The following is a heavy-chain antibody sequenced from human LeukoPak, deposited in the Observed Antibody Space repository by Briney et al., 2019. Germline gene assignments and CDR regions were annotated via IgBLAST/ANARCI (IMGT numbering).Heavy chain of an antibody. D-gene: IGHD3-10*01. V-gene: IGHV3-7*01. CDR1: GFTFSSYW. CDR2: IKQGISEK. J-gene: IGHJ4*02. Sequence: GGSLRLSCAAPGFTFSSYWMTWVRQAPGKGLEWVANIKQGISEKYYIDSVKGRFTISRDNAKNSLYLQMNSLRAEDTAVYYCARSGPFDYWGQGTLVTVSS. CDR3: ARSGPFDY.